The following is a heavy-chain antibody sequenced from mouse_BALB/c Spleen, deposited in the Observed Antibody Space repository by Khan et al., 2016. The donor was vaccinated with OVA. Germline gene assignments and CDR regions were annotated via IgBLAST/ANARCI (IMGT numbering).Heavy chain of an antibody. CDR2: INSNGGTS. V-gene: IGHV5-6-3*01. J-gene: IGHJ1*01. Sequence: VQLKESGGGLVQPGGSLKLSCAASGFTFSGYGMSWVRQTPDKRLELVATINSNGGTSYYPDSVKGRFTISRDNAKNTLHLQMSSLKPEDTAMDYCARVYYRYDEGYWYFGVWGAGTTVTVSS. CDR3: ARVYYRYDEGYWYFGV. CDR1: GFTFSGYG. D-gene: IGHD2-14*01.